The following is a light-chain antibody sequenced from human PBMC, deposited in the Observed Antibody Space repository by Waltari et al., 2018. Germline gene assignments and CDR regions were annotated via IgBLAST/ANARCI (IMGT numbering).Light chain of an antibody. V-gene: IGLV2-14*03. CDR3: SAYTRGVV. CDR2: DVI. J-gene: IGLJ2*01. CDR1: RSDVGDHNY. Sequence: QSALTQIASVAGSPGQSITIPCTGTRSDVGDHNYVSWYQQHPGKLPKLLIYDVICRPSWVSTRFSGSKSGNTASLTISGLQAEDEADYYCSAYTRGVVFGGGTQLTVL.